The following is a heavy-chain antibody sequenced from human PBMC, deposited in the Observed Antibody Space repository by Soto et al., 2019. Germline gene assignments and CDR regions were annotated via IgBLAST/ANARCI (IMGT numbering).Heavy chain of an antibody. CDR2: INPSGGST. CDR3: ARDTSHYDSSGPLGGGMDV. Sequence: RASVKVSCKASGYTFTSYYMHWVRQAPGQGLEWMGIINPSGGSTSYAQKFQGRVTMTRDTSTSTVYMELSSLRSEDTAVYYCARDTSHYDSSGPLGGGMDVWGQGTTVTVSS. V-gene: IGHV1-46*01. CDR1: GYTFTSYY. J-gene: IGHJ6*02. D-gene: IGHD3-22*01.